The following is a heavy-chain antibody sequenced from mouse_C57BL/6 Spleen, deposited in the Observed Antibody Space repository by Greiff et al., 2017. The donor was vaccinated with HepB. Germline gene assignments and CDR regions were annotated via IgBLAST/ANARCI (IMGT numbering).Heavy chain of an antibody. V-gene: IGHV5-17*01. CDR3: ARGYYYGAGDY. J-gene: IGHJ4*01. CDR1: GFTFSDYG. D-gene: IGHD1-1*01. Sequence: EVKLVESGGGLVKPGGSLKLSCAASGFTFSDYGMHWVRQAPEKGLEWVAYISSGSSTTYYAETVKGRFTIARDKAKNALFLQMTSLRSEDTAMYYCARGYYYGAGDYWGQGTSVTVSS. CDR2: ISSGSSTT.